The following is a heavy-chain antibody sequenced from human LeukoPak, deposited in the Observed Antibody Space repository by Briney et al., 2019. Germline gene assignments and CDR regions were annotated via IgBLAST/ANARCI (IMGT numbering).Heavy chain of an antibody. CDR2: ISTGGDP. V-gene: IGHV3-13*05. CDR1: GFTSGSYD. CDR3: AGQARPGSAEGAFDI. J-gene: IGHJ3*02. D-gene: IGHD2-2*01. Sequence: GGSLRLSCTASGFTSGSYDMHWVRQDKGKGLEWVSAISTGGDPYYLGSVKGRFTISRENAKNSFYLQMNSLRAGDTAVYYCAGQARPGSAEGAFDIWGQGTMVTVSS.